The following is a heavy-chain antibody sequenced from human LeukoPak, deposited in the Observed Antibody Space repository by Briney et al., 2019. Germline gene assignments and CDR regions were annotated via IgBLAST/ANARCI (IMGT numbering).Heavy chain of an antibody. CDR1: GGSISSYY. D-gene: IGHD2-2*01. J-gene: IGHJ5*02. CDR2: IYTSGST. CDR3: ARAGGRIVVVPAAVRANWFDP. V-gene: IGHV4-4*07. Sequence: SETLSLTCTVSGGSISSYYWSWIRQPAGKGLEWIGRIYTSGSTNYNPSLKSRVTISVDKSKNQFSLKLSSVTAADTAVYYCARAGGRIVVVPAAVRANWFDPWGQGTLVTVSS.